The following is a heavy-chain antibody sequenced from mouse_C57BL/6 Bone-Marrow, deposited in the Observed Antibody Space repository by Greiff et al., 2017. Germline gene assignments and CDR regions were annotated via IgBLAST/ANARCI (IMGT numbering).Heavy chain of an antibody. D-gene: IGHD1-1*01. V-gene: IGHV1-85*01. Sequence: VQLQESGPELVKPGASVKLSCKASGYTFTSYDINWVKQRPGQGLEWIGWIYPRDGSTKYNEKFKGKATLTVATSSSTASMELLSLTTEDSAVYGCARDYGSSYWYFDVWGTGTTVTVSS. J-gene: IGHJ1*03. CDR1: GYTFTSYD. CDR3: ARDYGSSYWYFDV. CDR2: IYPRDGST.